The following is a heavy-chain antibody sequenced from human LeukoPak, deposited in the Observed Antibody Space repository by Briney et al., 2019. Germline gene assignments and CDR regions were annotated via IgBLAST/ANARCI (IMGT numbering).Heavy chain of an antibody. J-gene: IGHJ4*02. D-gene: IGHD3-16*01. V-gene: IGHV4-59*02. CDR2: IYHSGST. CDR3: ARAGPSRSYDYVWGSYDY. CDR1: GFTVSSNY. Sequence: GSLRLSCAASGFTVSSNYMSWVRQPPGKGLEWIGYIYHSGSTYYSPSLKSRVTISLDSSKNQFSLKLSSVTAADTAVYYCARAGPSRSYDYVWGSYDYWGQGTLVTVSS.